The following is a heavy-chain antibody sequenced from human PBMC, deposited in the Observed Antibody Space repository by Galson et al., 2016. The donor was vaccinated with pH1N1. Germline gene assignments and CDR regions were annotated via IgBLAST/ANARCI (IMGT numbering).Heavy chain of an antibody. CDR1: GGPFSAFF. CDR2: TNHGGTS. CDR3: ATRGDENTGATGDH. D-gene: IGHD2-8*02. V-gene: IGHV4-34*01. Sequence: SETLSLTCAVNGGPFSAFFWTCIRQPPGKGLEWIGETNHGGTSNYNPSPKSRVTSSVDMSKNQFSLKLRSVTAADTAVYYCATRGDENTGATGDHWGQGTLVTVSS. J-gene: IGHJ4*02.